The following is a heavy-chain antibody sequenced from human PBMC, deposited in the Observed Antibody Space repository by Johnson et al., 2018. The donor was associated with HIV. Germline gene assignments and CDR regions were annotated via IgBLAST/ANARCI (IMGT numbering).Heavy chain of an antibody. CDR3: ARDRMRTAIGAFDI. Sequence: QVQLVESGGGVVQPGRSLRLSCAASGLTFITCGMYWVRQAPGKGLEWVAVISDDGSNKHYADSVKGRFTISRDNNKNILYLQMNSLRAEDTAVYYCARDRMRTAIGAFDIWGQGTMVTVSS. D-gene: IGHD1-1*01. CDR2: ISDDGSNK. J-gene: IGHJ3*02. V-gene: IGHV3-30*03. CDR1: GLTFITCG.